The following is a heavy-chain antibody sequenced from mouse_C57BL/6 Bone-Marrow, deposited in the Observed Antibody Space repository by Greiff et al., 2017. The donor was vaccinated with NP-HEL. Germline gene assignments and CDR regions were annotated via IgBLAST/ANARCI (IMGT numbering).Heavy chain of an antibody. V-gene: IGHV1-82*01. CDR1: GYAFSSSW. D-gene: IGHD3-2*02. CDR3: ARGGSGYLYYFDY. Sequence: QVQLQQSGPELVKPGASVKISCKASGYAFSSSWMNWVKQRPGKGLEWIGRIYPGDGDTNYNGKFKGKATLTADKSSSTAYMQLSSLTSEDSAVYFCARGGSGYLYYFDYWGQGTTLTVSS. CDR2: IYPGDGDT. J-gene: IGHJ2*01.